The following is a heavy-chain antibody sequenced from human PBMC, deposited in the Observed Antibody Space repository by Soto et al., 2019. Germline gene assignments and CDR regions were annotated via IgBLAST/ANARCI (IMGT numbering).Heavy chain of an antibody. V-gene: IGHV5-10-1*01. D-gene: IGHD2-21*02. CDR2: IDPSDSYT. CDR1: GYSFTSYW. J-gene: IGHJ6*02. Sequence: GESLKISCKGSGYSFTSYWISWVRQMPGKGLEWMGRIDPSDSYTNYSPSFQGHVTISADKSISTAYLQWSSLKASDTAMYYCARYIVVVTAIPYYYYGMDVWGQGTTVTVSS. CDR3: ARYIVVVTAIPYYYYGMDV.